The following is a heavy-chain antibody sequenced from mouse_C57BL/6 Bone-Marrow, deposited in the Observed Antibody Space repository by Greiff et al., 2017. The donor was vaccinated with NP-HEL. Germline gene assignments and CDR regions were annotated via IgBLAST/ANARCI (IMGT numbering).Heavy chain of an antibody. V-gene: IGHV1-64*01. J-gene: IGHJ2*01. Sequence: QVQLQQSGAELVKPGASVKLSCKASGYTFTSYWMHWVKQRPGQGLEWIGMIHPTSGSTNYNEKFKSKATLTVDKSSSTAYMQLSSLTSEDSAVYYCASRIYNDYDEGDFDYWGQGTTLTVSS. CDR2: IHPTSGST. D-gene: IGHD2-4*01. CDR1: GYTFTSYW. CDR3: ASRIYNDYDEGDFDY.